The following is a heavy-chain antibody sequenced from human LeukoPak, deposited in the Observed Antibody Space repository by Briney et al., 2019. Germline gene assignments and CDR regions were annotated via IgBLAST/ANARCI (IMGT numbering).Heavy chain of an antibody. Sequence: PGGSLRLSCAASRFTFSNYAMAWVRQSPVKGLEWVSTITGGGSITYYADSVKGRFTISRDNSKNTLYVQMNSLRAEDTAVYYCARSEGSEKDDAFDIWGQGTMVTVSS. CDR3: ARSEGSEKDDAFDI. J-gene: IGHJ3*02. CDR1: RFTFSNYA. CDR2: ITGGGSIT. D-gene: IGHD3-3*01. V-gene: IGHV3-23*01.